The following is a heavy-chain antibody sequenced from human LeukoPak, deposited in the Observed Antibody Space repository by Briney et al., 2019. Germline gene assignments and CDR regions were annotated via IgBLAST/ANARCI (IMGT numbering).Heavy chain of an antibody. Sequence: PGGSLRLSCAASGFTFSSYWMSWVRQASGKGLEWVANIKQDGSEKYYVDSVKGRFTISRDNAKNSLYLQMNSLRAEDTAVYYCARDLIDYYLDYWGQGTLVTVSS. J-gene: IGHJ4*02. CDR3: ARDLIDYYLDY. CDR1: GFTFSSYW. CDR2: IKQDGSEK. V-gene: IGHV3-7*01.